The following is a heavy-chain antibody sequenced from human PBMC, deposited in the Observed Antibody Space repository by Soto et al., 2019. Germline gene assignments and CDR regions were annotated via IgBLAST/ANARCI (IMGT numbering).Heavy chain of an antibody. D-gene: IGHD3-3*01. Sequence: PGGSLRLSCAASGFTFSSYAMRWVRQAPGKGLEWVAAIACNGRNKYYADSVKGRFTISRDNSKNTLYLQMNSLGAEDTAVYYCARDHTIFGVVSGYYYGMDVWGQGTTVTVSS. CDR3: ARDHTIFGVVSGYYYGMDV. V-gene: IGHV3-30*04. CDR1: GFTFSSYA. J-gene: IGHJ6*02. CDR2: IACNGRNK.